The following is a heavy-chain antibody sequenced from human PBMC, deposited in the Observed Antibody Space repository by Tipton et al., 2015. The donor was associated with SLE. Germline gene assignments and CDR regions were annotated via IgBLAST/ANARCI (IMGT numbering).Heavy chain of an antibody. D-gene: IGHD1-1*01. J-gene: IGHJ2*01. V-gene: IGHV4-61*02. CDR2: IYTSGKT. CDR3: AKTLAGATPGRYQSYRYFDL. CDR1: GGAISSGGYY. Sequence: TLSLTCTVSGGAISSGGYYWGWVRQPPGEGLEWVGRIYTSGKTVSNPSLKRRFTISMDLSNNHFSVNLSSVTASDTAVYYCAKTLAGATPGRYQSYRYFDLWGRGLRVIVSS.